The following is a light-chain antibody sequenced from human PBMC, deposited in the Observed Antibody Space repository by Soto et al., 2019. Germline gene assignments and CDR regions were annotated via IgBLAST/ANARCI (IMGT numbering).Light chain of an antibody. Sequence: QSALTQPASVSGSPGQSITISCTGTSSDVGGYNYVSWYQQHPGKAPKLMIYEVRNRPSGVSNRFSGSKSGNTASLTISGLQAEDEAAYYCSSYTSSSTVVFVGGTKLT. CDR3: SSYTSSSTVV. J-gene: IGLJ2*01. V-gene: IGLV2-14*01. CDR2: EVR. CDR1: SSDVGGYNY.